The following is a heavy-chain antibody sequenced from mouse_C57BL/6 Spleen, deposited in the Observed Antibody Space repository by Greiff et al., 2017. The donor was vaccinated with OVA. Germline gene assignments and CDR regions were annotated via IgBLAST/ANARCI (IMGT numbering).Heavy chain of an antibody. V-gene: IGHV1-69*01. Sequence: QVQLKQPGAELVMPGASVKLSCKASGYTFTSYWMHWVKQRPGQGLEWIGEIDPSDSYTNYNQKFKGKSTLTVDKSSSTAYMQLSSLTSEDSAVYYCARGGYSNFLDYWGQGTTLTVSS. CDR2: IDPSDSYT. D-gene: IGHD2-5*01. J-gene: IGHJ2*01. CDR1: GYTFTSYW. CDR3: ARGGYSNFLDY.